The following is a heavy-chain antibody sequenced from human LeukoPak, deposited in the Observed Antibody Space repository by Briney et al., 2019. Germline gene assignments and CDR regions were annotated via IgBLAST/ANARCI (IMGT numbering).Heavy chain of an antibody. D-gene: IGHD3-22*01. CDR2: INPSGGST. CDR1: GYTFTSYY. CDR3: ATVSGYRSLALDY. J-gene: IGHJ4*02. V-gene: IGHV1-46*01. Sequence: ASVKVSCKASGYTFTSYYMHWVRQAPGQGLEWMGIINPSGGSTSYAQKFQGRVTMTEDTSTDTAYMELSSLRSEDTAVYYCATVSGYRSLALDYWGQGTLVTVSS.